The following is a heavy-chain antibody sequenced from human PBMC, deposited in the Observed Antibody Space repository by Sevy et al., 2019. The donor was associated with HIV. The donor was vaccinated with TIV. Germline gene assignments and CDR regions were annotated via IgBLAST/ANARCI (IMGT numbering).Heavy chain of an antibody. CDR1: GFTFSDYA. D-gene: IGHD6-19*01. V-gene: IGHV3-49*04. CDR3: TRDLYGSGWFYFDY. Sequence: GGSLRLSCTASGFTFSDYAMSCVRQAPGKGLEWVGFIKTKTYGGTTEYAASVKGRFIISRDDSKNIAYLQMNSLKTEDTAVYYCTRDLYGSGWFYFDYWGQGTLVTVSS. J-gene: IGHJ4*02. CDR2: IKTKTYGGTT.